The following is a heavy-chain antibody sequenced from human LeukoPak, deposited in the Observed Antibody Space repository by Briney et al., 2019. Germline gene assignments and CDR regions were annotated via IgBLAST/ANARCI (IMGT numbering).Heavy chain of an antibody. CDR1: GGSISSYY. CDR2: IYYSGST. J-gene: IGHJ5*02. V-gene: IGHV4-59*01. CDR3: ARRPSYGSGQRWFDP. D-gene: IGHD3-10*01. Sequence: SETLSLTCTVSGGSISSYYWSWIRQPPGKGLGWIGYIYYSGSTNYNPSLKSRVTISVDTSKNQFSLKLSSVTAADTAVYYCARRPSYGSGQRWFDPWGQGTLVTVSS.